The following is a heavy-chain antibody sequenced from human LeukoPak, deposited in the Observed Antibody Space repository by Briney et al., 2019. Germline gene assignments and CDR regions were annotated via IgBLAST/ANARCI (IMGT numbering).Heavy chain of an antibody. D-gene: IGHD3-22*01. CDR2: MNPNSGNR. CDR1: GYTFSSYD. J-gene: IGHJ4*02. CDR3: ASRAAYYDSSCYQH. V-gene: IGHV1-8*01. Sequence: ASVKVSCKASGYTFSSYDINWVRQATGQGLEWMGLMNPNSGNRGYAQKFKGRVTMTRDTYIRTAYMELSGLRAEDTAVYYCASRAAYYDSSCYQHWGQGTLITVSS.